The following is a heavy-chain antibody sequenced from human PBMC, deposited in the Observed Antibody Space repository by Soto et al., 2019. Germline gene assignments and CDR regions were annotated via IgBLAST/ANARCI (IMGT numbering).Heavy chain of an antibody. CDR1: GGSISSGGYY. CDR2: IYYSGST. V-gene: IGHV4-31*03. D-gene: IGHD6-6*01. J-gene: IGHJ6*02. Sequence: SETLSLTCTVSGGSISSGGYYWSWIRQHPGKGLEWIGYIYYSGSTHYNPSLKSRVTISVDTSKNQFSLKLSSVTAADTAVYYCARDIAGHSSSSTYYYYGMDVWGQGTTVTVSS. CDR3: ARDIAGHSSSSTYYYYGMDV.